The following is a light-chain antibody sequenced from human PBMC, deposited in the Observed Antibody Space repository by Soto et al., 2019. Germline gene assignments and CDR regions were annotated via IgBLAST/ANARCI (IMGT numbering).Light chain of an antibody. CDR3: QQYDSYSPWT. Sequence: DSQMTQSPSTLSASVGDRVTITCRASQSISSWLAWYQQKPGKAPKLLIYDASTLQSGVPSTYSGSGCGTEFALTISNLQPDDFATYYCQQYDSYSPWTFGQGTKVDIK. CDR1: QSISSW. CDR2: DAS. J-gene: IGKJ1*01. V-gene: IGKV1-5*01.